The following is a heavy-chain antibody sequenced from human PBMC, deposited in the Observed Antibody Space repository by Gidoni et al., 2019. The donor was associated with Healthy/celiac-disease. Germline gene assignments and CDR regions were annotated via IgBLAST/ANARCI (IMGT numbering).Heavy chain of an antibody. V-gene: IGHV1-18*01. D-gene: IGHD3-22*01. CDR2: ISAYNGNT. CDR1: GYTFTSYG. Sequence: QVQLVQSGAEGKKPGASVKVSGKASGYTFTSYGISWVRQAPGQGLEWMGWISAYNGNTNYAQKLQGRVTMTTDTSTSTAYMELRSLRSDDTAVYYCARDLVTYYYDSSGYYPGGYWGQGTLVTVSS. CDR3: ARDLVTYYYDSSGYYPGGY. J-gene: IGHJ4*02.